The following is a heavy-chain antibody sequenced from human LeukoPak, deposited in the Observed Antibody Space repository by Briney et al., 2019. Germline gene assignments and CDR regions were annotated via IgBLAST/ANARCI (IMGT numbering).Heavy chain of an antibody. D-gene: IGHD3-3*01. CDR1: GYTFTSYY. CDR3: ARDQGSLDYDLWSGLDV. Sequence: GASVKVSCKASGYTFTSYYMHWVRQAPGQGLEWMGIINPSGGSTSYAQKFQGRVTMTRDTSTSTVYMELSSLRSEDTAVYYCARDQGSLDYDLWSGLDVWGQGTTVTVSS. CDR2: INPSGGST. V-gene: IGHV1-46*01. J-gene: IGHJ6*02.